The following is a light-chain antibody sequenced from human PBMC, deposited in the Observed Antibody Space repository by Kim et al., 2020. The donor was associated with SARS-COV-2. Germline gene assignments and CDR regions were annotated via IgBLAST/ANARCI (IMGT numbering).Light chain of an antibody. CDR2: DAS. J-gene: IGKJ4*01. V-gene: IGKV1-33*01. CDR1: QDISNY. Sequence: DIQMTQSPSSLSASVGDRVTITCQASQDISNYLNWYQQKPGKAPKLLIYDASNLETGVPSRFSGSGSGTDFTFTISSLQPEDIATYYCQQYDNTATFGGGTKVDIK. CDR3: QQYDNTAT.